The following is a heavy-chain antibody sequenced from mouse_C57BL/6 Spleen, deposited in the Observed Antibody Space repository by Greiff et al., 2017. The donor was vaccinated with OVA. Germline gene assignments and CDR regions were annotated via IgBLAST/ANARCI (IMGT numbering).Heavy chain of an antibody. CDR1: GFTFSDYY. CDR3: ARDAQSLFDY. V-gene: IGHV5-16*01. Sequence: EVQLVESEGGLVQPGRSMKLSCTASGFTFSDYYMAWVRQVPEKGLEWVANINYDGSSTYYLDSLKSRFIISRDNAKNILYLQMSSLKSEDTATYYCARDAQSLFDYWGQGTTLTVSS. CDR2: INYDGSST. J-gene: IGHJ2*01.